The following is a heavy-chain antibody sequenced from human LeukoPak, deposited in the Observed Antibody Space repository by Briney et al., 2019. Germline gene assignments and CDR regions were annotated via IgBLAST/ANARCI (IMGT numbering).Heavy chain of an antibody. Sequence: GGSLRLSCVASGLTFSSYAMAWVRQAPGKGLEWVSSIGARGINTYYADSVRGRFTISRDNSRNTLSLQMNSLTAEDTAVYYCAKRTPGNPFDIWGQGTVVTVSS. CDR2: IGARGINT. CDR1: GLTFSSYA. D-gene: IGHD2/OR15-2a*01. CDR3: AKRTPGNPFDI. V-gene: IGHV3-23*01. J-gene: IGHJ3*02.